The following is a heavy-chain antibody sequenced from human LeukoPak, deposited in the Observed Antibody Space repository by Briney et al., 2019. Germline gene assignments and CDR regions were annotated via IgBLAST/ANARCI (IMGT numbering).Heavy chain of an antibody. V-gene: IGHV4-4*07. Sequence: SETLSLTCTVSGGSISDHYWSWIRQPAGKGLEWIGRIYTSGGTSYNPSFKSRVTMSVDTSKNKFFLKLSSVTAADTAVYYCSRSSGTIDYWSQGTLVTVSP. CDR1: GGSISDHY. D-gene: IGHD6-19*01. CDR3: SRSSGTIDY. CDR2: IYTSGGT. J-gene: IGHJ4*02.